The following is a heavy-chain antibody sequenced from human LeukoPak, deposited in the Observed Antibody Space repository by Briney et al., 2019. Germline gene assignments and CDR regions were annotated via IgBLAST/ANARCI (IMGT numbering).Heavy chain of an antibody. CDR3: AKKTVGNYPLDS. V-gene: IGHV3-23*01. CDR2: SGTDGDS. J-gene: IGHJ4*02. D-gene: IGHD5-24*01. Sequence: GGSLTLSCAASGFSLSRSGLNWVRQPPGKGLEWVSTSGTDGDSYYADSVKGRFAISRDNSKNMLYLHMTSLRAEDTAVYYCAKKTVGNYPLDSWGQGALVTVSP. CDR1: GFSLSRSG.